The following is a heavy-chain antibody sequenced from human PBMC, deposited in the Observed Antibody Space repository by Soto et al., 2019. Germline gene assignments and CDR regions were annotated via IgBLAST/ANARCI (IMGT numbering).Heavy chain of an antibody. D-gene: IGHD2-2*01. V-gene: IGHV3-23*01. CDR3: AKDRCTRTSCYFDF. CDR2: FGGSDSGT. Sequence: PGGSLRLSCAASGFTFSTYAMSWVRQAPGKGLEWVSDFGGSDSGTHYADSVKGRFTISRDNSRNTLYLQMSSLRAEDTAVYYCAKDRCTRTSCYFDFWGPGTLVTVSS. J-gene: IGHJ4*02. CDR1: GFTFSTYA.